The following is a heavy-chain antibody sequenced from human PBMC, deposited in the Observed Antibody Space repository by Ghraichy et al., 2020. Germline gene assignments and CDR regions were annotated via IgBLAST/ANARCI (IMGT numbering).Heavy chain of an antibody. CDR3: AKDSGSFAINTAMGYF. J-gene: IGHJ4*02. CDR1: GFPFSTYY. CDR2: ISGSGGNT. V-gene: IGHV3-23*01. Sequence: GGSLRLSCAASGFPFSTYYMSWVRQAPGKGLEWVSTISGSGGNTDYADSVRGRFTISRDNSKATLYLLMNGLRAEDTAVYYCAKDSGSFAINTAMGYFWGQGTLVTVSS. D-gene: IGHD5-18*01.